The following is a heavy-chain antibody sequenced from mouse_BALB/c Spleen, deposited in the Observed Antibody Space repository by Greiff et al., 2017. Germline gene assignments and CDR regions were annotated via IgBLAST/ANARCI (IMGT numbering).Heavy chain of an antibody. V-gene: IGHV2-9*02. CDR2: IWAGGST. CDR3: ARVNYYGSSYGWYFDG. D-gene: IGHD1-1*01. J-gene: IGHJ1*01. CDR1: GFSLTSYG. Sequence: VHLVESGPGLVAPSQSLSITFTVSGFSLTSYGVHCVRHPPGQGLEWLGVIWAGGSTNYNSALISRLIISKDNSKSQVFLKMNSLQTDDTAMYYCARVNYYGSSYGWYFDGWGAGTTVTVSS.